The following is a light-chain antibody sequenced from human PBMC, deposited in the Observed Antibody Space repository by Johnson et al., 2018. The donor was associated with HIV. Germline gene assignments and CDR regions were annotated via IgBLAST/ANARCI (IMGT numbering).Light chain of an antibody. Sequence: QPVLTQPPSVSAAPGQKVTISCSGSSSNIGNNYVSWYQQFPGTAPKLLIYDNNKRPSGIPDRFSGSKSGTSATLGITGLQTGDEADYYCGTWDSSLSVYVFGSGTKVTVL. CDR3: GTWDSSLSVYV. CDR1: SSNIGNNY. J-gene: IGLJ1*01. CDR2: DNN. V-gene: IGLV1-51*01.